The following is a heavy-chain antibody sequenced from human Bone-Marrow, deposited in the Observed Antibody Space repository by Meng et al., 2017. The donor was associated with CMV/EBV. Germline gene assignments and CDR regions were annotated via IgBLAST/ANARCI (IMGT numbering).Heavy chain of an antibody. CDR2: IIPIFGTA. V-gene: IGHV1-69*05. CDR3: ARLNDGLSNWFDP. J-gene: IGHJ5*02. Sequence: SVKVSCKASGGTFSSYAISWVRQAPGQGLEWMGGIIPIFGTANYAQKFQGRVTITTDESTSTAYMELSSLRCEDTAVYYCARLNDGLSNWFDPWGQGTLVTVSS. CDR1: GGTFSSYA. D-gene: IGHD1-1*01.